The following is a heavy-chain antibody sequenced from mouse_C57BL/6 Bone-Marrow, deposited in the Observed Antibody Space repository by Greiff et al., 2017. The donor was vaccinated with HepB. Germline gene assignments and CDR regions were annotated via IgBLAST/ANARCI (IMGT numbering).Heavy chain of an antibody. V-gene: IGHV1-81*01. CDR1: GYTFTSYG. Sequence: VMLVESGAELARPGASVKLSCKASGYTFTSYGISWVKQRTGQGLEWIGEIYPRSGNTYYNEKFKGKATLTADKSSSTAYMELRSLTSEDSAVYFCADGYYSWFAYWGQGTLVTVSA. D-gene: IGHD2-3*01. J-gene: IGHJ3*01. CDR3: ADGYYSWFAY. CDR2: IYPRSGNT.